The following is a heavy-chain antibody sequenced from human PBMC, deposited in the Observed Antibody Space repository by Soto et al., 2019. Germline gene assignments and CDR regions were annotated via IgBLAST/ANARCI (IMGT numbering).Heavy chain of an antibody. CDR2: ISGSGGTT. V-gene: IGHV3-23*01. CDR3: AKDLHQRLTISDY. Sequence: GGSLRLSCVASGFTFSNYAMSWVRQAPGKGLEWVSGISGSGGTTYYADSVKGRFTISRDNSKNALFLQVNSLRAEDTALYYCAKDLHQRLTISDYWPHAALVPVP. D-gene: IGHD4-17*01. J-gene: IGHJ4*01. CDR1: GFTFSNYA.